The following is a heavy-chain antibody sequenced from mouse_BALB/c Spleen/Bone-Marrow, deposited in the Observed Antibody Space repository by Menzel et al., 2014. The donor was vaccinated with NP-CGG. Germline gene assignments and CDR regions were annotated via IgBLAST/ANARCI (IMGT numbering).Heavy chain of an antibody. CDR1: GYTFTSYY. D-gene: IGHD1-1*01. CDR3: ARGDYYYGSSRAWFAY. Sequence: QVQLQQSGPELVKPGASVKMSRKASGYTFTSYYIHWVKQRPGQGLEWIGWIYPGDGSTKYNEKFKGKTTLTADKSSSTAYMLLSSLTSEDSAIYFCARGDYYYGSSRAWFAYWGQGTLVTVSA. J-gene: IGHJ3*01. V-gene: IGHV1S56*01. CDR2: IYPGDGST.